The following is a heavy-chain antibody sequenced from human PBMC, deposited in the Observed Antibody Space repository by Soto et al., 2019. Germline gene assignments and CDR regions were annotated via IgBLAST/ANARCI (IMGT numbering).Heavy chain of an antibody. J-gene: IGHJ6*02. CDR1: GFTFDDYT. Sequence: GGSLRLSCAASGFTFDDYTMHWVRQAPGKGLEWVSLISWDGGSTYYADSVKGRFTISRDNSKNSLYLQMNSLRTEDTALYYCAKARAIFGVTTPYDYYGMDVWGQGTTVTVSS. CDR3: AKARAIFGVTTPYDYYGMDV. CDR2: ISWDGGST. V-gene: IGHV3-43*01. D-gene: IGHD3-3*01.